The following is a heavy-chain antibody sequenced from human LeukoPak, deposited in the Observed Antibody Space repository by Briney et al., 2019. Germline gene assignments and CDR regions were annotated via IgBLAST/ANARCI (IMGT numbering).Heavy chain of an antibody. Sequence: ASVKISCKASGYTFRGNYIHWLRQAPGQGLEWMGWSDANNGDTKSAQKFPGRVTMSRDTSISTAYMDLSSLSADDAAVYYCARDPSSVPLYFFDYWGKGTLVTVSS. D-gene: IGHD2-2*01. CDR1: GYTFRGNY. V-gene: IGHV1-2*02. CDR2: SDANNGDT. J-gene: IGHJ4*02. CDR3: ARDPSSVPLYFFDY.